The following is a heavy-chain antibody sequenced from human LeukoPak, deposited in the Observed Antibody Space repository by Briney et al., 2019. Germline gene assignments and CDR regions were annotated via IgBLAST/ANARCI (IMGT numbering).Heavy chain of an antibody. V-gene: IGHV3-7*01. CDR1: GFRINRFS. CDR2: IKQDGSQK. D-gene: IGHD2/OR15-2a*01. CDR3: ASVDFDNNAHYHYYLPN. J-gene: IGHJ4*02. Sequence: GGSLRLSCAASGFRINRFSMSWVRQTPGKGLEWVANIKQDGSQKEYADSVKGRFAISRDNANNFLDLQMNSLRAEDTGVYYCASVDFDNNAHYHYYLPNGGQGTRVTVSS.